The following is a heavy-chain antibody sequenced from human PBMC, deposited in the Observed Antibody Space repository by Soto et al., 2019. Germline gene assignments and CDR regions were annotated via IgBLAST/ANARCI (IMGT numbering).Heavy chain of an antibody. D-gene: IGHD3-22*01. CDR3: ASGGNYYDSSGYLVVADY. CDR2: IIPIFGTA. J-gene: IGHJ4*02. V-gene: IGHV1-69*13. CDR1: GGTFSSYA. Sequence: SVKVSCKASGGTFSSYAISWVRQAPGQGLEWMGGIIPIFGTANYAQKFQGRVTITADESTSTAYMELSSLRSEDTAVYYCASGGNYYDSSGYLVVADYWGQGTLVTVSS.